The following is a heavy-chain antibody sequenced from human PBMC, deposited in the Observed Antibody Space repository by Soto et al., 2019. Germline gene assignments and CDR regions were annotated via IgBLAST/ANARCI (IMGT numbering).Heavy chain of an antibody. V-gene: IGHV1-3*01. J-gene: IGHJ6*03. D-gene: IGHD4-4*01. CDR1: GYTFTSYA. CDR2: INAGNGNT. Sequence: QVQLVQSGAEVKKPGASVKVSCKASGYTFTSYAMHWVRQAPGQRLEWMGWINAGNGNTKYSQKFQGRVTITRDTSASTAYMELSSLRSEDTAVYYCARGGRLRVTTSGPYYYYYYMDVWGKGTTVTVSS. CDR3: ARGGRLRVTTSGPYYYYYYMDV.